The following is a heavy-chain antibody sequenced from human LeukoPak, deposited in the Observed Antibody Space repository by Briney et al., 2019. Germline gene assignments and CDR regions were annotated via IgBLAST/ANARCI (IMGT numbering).Heavy chain of an antibody. D-gene: IGHD2-2*01. CDR1: GGTFSSYA. CDR3: ARGDCSSTSCYDY. J-gene: IGHJ4*02. CDR2: IIPIFGTA. V-gene: IGHV1-69*01. Sequence: GSSVKVSCKASGGTFSSYAISWVRQAPGQGLEWMGGIIPIFGTANYAQKFQGRVTITADESTSTAYMELRSLRSDDTAVYYCARGDCSSTSCYDYWGQGTLVTVSS.